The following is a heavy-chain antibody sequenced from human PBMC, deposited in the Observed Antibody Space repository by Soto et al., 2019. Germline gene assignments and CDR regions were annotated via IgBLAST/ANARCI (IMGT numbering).Heavy chain of an antibody. Sequence: QVQLVESGGGVVQPGRSLRLSCAASGFTFSSYGMHWVRQAPGKGLEWVAVISYDGSNKYYADSVKGRFTISRDNSKNTLYLRMNSLRAEDTAVYYCAKALGDDLDSWGQGTLVTVSS. CDR3: AKALGDDLDS. J-gene: IGHJ4*02. CDR1: GFTFSSYG. D-gene: IGHD3-10*01. V-gene: IGHV3-30*18. CDR2: ISYDGSNK.